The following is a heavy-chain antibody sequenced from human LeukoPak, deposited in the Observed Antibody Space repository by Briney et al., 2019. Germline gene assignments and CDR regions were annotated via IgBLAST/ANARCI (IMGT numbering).Heavy chain of an antibody. J-gene: IGHJ6*04. D-gene: IGHD6-25*01. V-gene: IGHV3-73*01. CDR2: IKTKADNYAT. CDR3: THPAYYYNVDV. Sequence: GSLKLSCSASGLTFSVSAIHWVRQASGKGLEWVGRIKTKADNYATAYAASVKGRFTISRDDSTNTAYLQMNSLKTEDTAVYYCTHPAYYYNVDVWGKGTTVTVSS. CDR1: GLTFSVSA.